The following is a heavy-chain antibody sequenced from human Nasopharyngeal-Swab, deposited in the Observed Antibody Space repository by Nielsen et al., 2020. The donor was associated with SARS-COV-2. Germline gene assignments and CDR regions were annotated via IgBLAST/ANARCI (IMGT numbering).Heavy chain of an antibody. J-gene: IGHJ6*03. D-gene: IGHD3-3*01. CDR2: ISHTGST. V-gene: IGHV4-59*08. CDR3: ERNRKKKEEREN. Sequence: WIRQPPGKGLEWIGHISHTGSTHYSPFVKSRVTISADTSNNHVSLSLSSVAAEDTEKDLWERNRKKKEERENRGKGAPVTVSS.